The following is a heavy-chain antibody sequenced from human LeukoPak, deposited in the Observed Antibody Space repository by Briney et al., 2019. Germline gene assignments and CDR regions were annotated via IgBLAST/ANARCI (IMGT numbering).Heavy chain of an antibody. D-gene: IGHD2-8*01. CDR3: ARGQDIVLIPYRGKNWFDP. Sequence: ASVKVSCKASGYTFTGYYMHWVRQAPGQGLEWMGWINPNSGGTNYAQKFQGRVTMTRDTSISTAHMELSRLRSDDTAVYYCARGQDIVLIPYRGKNWFDPWGQGTLVTVSS. J-gene: IGHJ5*02. CDR1: GYTFTGYY. V-gene: IGHV1-2*02. CDR2: INPNSGGT.